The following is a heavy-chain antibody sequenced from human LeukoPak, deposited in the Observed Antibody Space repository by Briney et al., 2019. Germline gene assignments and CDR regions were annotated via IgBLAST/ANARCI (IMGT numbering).Heavy chain of an antibody. CDR1: GGTFSSYA. V-gene: IGHV1-69*04. Sequence: SVKVSCKASGGTFSSYAISWVRQAPGQGLEWMGRIIPILGIANYAQKFQGRVTITAVKSTSTAYMELSSLRSEDTAVYYCATYSGYDRTYYFDYWGQGTLVTVSS. CDR2: IIPILGIA. CDR3: ATYSGYDRTYYFDY. J-gene: IGHJ4*02. D-gene: IGHD5-12*01.